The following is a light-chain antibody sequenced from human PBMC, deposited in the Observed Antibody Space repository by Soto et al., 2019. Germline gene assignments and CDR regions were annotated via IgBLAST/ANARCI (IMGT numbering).Light chain of an antibody. CDR1: QDISNY. V-gene: IGKV1-33*01. J-gene: IGKJ4*01. CDR2: DAS. CDR3: QHYADLPLS. Sequence: DMQMTQSPSSLSASVGDRVTITCQASQDISNYLNWYQQKPGKAPKLRIFDASSVEIGVPSRFSGSGSGTDFTFTISSLQPEDVATYYCQHYADLPLSFGGGTKVEIK.